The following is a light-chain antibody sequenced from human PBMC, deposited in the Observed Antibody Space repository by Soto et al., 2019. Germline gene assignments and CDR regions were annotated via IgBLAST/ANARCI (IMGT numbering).Light chain of an antibody. J-gene: IGKJ2*01. Sequence: GDRVTITCRASQTISSYLNWYQHKPGKAPKILIYAATSLQSGVPSRFSGSGSGTDFTLIISSLQPEDFATYYCQQSHSSPRTFGPGTKLEIK. CDR1: QTISSY. V-gene: IGKV1-39*01. CDR2: AAT. CDR3: QQSHSSPRT.